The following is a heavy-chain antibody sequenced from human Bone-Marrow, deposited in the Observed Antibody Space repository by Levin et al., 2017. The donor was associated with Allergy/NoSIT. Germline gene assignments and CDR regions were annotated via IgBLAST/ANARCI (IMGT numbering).Heavy chain of an antibody. CDR3: ARDGVGTAAGTP. Sequence: GESLKISCAASGFTVSRNYMSWVRQAPGKGLEWVSLIYSGGDTQYADSVKGRFTISRDNSKNTLYLQMNSLRADETAVYYCARDGVGTAAGTPWGQGTLVTVSS. CDR2: IYSGGDT. CDR1: GFTVSRNY. D-gene: IGHD6-13*01. V-gene: IGHV3-66*01. J-gene: IGHJ4*02.